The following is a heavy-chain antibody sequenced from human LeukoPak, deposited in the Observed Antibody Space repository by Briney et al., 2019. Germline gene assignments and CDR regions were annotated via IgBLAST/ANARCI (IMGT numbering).Heavy chain of an antibody. CDR3: ARDRYSSPTD. V-gene: IGHV4-4*07. CDR2: IYTSGST. J-gene: IGHJ4*02. D-gene: IGHD6-13*01. CDR1: GDSISSYY. Sequence: SETLSLTCTVSGDSISSYYWSWIRQPAGKGLEWIGRIYTSGSTHYNPSLKSRVTMSVDTSKNQFSLKLTSVTAADTAVYYCARDRYSSPTDWGQGTLVTVSS.